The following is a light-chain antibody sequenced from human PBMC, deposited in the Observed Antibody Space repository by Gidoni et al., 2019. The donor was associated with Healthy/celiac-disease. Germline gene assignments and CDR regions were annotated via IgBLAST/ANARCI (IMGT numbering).Light chain of an antibody. V-gene: IGKV4-1*01. CDR2: WAS. CDR3: QQYYSTLYT. CDR1: QSVLYSSNNKNY. J-gene: IGKJ2*01. Sequence: DIVMTQSPDSLAVSLGERATINCKSSQSVLYSSNNKNYLAWYQQKPGQPPKLLIDWASTRESGVPDRFSGSGSGTDFTLTISSLQAEDVAVYYCQQYYSTLYTFGQGTKLEIK.